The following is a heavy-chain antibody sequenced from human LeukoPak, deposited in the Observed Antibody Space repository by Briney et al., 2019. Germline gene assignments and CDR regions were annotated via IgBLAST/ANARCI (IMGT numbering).Heavy chain of an antibody. CDR1: GGSISSSSYY. D-gene: IGHD3-3*01. J-gene: IGHJ4*02. V-gene: IGHV4-39*07. CDR3: ASGRVGYYDFWSGYYCFDY. CDR2: IYYSGST. Sequence: SETLSLTCTVSGGSISSSSYYWGWIRQPPGKGLEWIGSIYYSGSTYYNPSLKSRVTISVDTSKNQFSLRLSSVTAADTAVYYCASGRVGYYDFWSGYYCFDYWGQGTLVTVSS.